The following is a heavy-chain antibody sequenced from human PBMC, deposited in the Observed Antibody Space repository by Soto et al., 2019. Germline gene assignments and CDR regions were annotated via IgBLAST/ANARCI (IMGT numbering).Heavy chain of an antibody. D-gene: IGHD2-15*01. CDR3: AREPLGYCSGGSCYPGVFDY. V-gene: IGHV4-61*01. CDR1: CGSVSSGSYY. J-gene: IGHJ4*02. Sequence: SETLSLTCTVSCGSVSSGSYYWSWIRQPPGKGLEWIGYIYYSGSTNYNPSLKSRVTISVDTSKNQFSLKLSSVTAADTAVYYCAREPLGYCSGGSCYPGVFDYWGQGTLVTVSS. CDR2: IYYSGST.